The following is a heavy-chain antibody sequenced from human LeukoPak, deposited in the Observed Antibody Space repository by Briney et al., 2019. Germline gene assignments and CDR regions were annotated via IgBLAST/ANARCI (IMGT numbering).Heavy chain of an antibody. CDR1: GGSISSGDYY. CDR3: ARDPGRNYYYYYMDV. V-gene: IGHV4-30-4*08. J-gene: IGHJ6*03. Sequence: SQTLSLTCTVSGGSISSGDYYWSWIRQLPGKGLEWIGYIYYSGSTYYNPSLKSRVIISVDTSKNQFSLKLSSVTAADTAVYYCARDPGRNYYYYYMDVWGKGTTVTVSS. CDR2: IYYSGST.